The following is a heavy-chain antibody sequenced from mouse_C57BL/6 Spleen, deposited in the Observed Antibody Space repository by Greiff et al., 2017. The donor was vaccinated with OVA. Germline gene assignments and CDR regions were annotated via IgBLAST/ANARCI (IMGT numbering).Heavy chain of an antibody. CDR1: GFTFSDYG. V-gene: IGHV5-15*01. CDR2: ISNLAYSI. Sequence: DVKLVESGGGLVQPGGSLKLSCAASGFTFSDYGMAWVRQAPRTGPEWVAFISNLAYSIYYADTVTGRFTISRENAKNTLYLEMSSLRSEDTAMYYCARQSSGYAMDYWGQGTSVTVSS. J-gene: IGHJ4*01. CDR3: ARQSSGYAMDY. D-gene: IGHD3-2*02.